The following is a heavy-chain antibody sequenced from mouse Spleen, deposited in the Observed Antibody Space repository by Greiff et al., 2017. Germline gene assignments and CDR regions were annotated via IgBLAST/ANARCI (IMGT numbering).Heavy chain of an antibody. J-gene: IGHJ1*01. CDR2: ISSGSSTI. D-gene: IGHD2-5*01. CDR3: ARPSYSNYDWYFDV. V-gene: IGHV5-17*01. CDR1: GFTFSDYG. Sequence: EVMLVESGGGLVKPGGSLKLSCAASGFTFSDYGMHWVRQAPEKGLEWVAYISSGSSTIYYADTVKGRFTISRDNAKNTLFLQMTSLRSEDTAMYYCARPSYSNYDWYFDVWGAGTTVTVSS.